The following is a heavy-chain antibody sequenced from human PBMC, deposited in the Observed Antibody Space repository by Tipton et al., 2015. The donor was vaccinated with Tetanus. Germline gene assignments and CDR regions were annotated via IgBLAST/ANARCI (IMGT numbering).Heavy chain of an antibody. CDR1: GFTFSDYY. D-gene: IGHD7-27*01. CDR3: ARRLGPLTGDQIWHFDL. Sequence: SLRLSCAASGFTFSDYYMSWIRQAPGKGLEWVSYISSSGSTIYYADSVKGRFTISRDNAKNSLSLQVNSLRAEDTAVYYCARRLGPLTGDQIWHFDLWGRGTPVTVSS. J-gene: IGHJ2*01. V-gene: IGHV3-11*01. CDR2: ISSSGSTI.